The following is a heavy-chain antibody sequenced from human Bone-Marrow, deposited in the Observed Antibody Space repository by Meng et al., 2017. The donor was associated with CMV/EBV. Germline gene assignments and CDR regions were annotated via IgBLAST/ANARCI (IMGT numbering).Heavy chain of an antibody. V-gene: IGHV3-30*02. J-gene: IGHJ6*02. D-gene: IGHD3-3*01. Sequence: GGSLRLSCVASGFIFSNFAMHWVRQAPGKGLEWVAFIRYDGSNKYYADSVKGRFTISRDNSKNTLYLQMNSLRAEDTAVYYCAKATYYDFWSGYYQYYYYGMDVWGQGTTVTVSS. CDR2: IRYDGSNK. CDR1: GFIFSNFA. CDR3: AKATYYDFWSGYYQYYYYGMDV.